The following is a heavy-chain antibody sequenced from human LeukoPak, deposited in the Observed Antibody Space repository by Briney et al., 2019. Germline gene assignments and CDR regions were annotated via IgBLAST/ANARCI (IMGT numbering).Heavy chain of an antibody. CDR1: GYTFTSYG. Sequence: ASVKVSCKASGYTFTSYGISWVRQAPRQGLEWMGWISANNGNTNHAQKLQGRVTMTTDTSTSTAYMELRSLRSDDTAVYYCAREIPYPDCSSTGCYGPWDYWGQGTLITVSS. CDR3: AREIPYPDCSSTGCYGPWDY. D-gene: IGHD2-2*01. CDR2: ISANNGNT. V-gene: IGHV1-18*01. J-gene: IGHJ4*02.